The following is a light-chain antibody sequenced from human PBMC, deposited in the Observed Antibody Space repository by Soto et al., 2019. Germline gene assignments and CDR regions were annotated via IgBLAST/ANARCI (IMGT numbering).Light chain of an antibody. CDR3: CSHAGSYPSYV. CDR2: DVS. V-gene: IGLV2-11*01. J-gene: IGLJ1*01. Sequence: QSALTQPRSVSGSPGQSVTISCTGTSSDVGGYNYVSWYQQHPGKAPKLMIYDVSKRPSGVPDRFSGSKSGNTASLTISGLQAEDEADYYCCSHAGSYPSYVFGTGTKLTVL. CDR1: SSDVGGYNY.